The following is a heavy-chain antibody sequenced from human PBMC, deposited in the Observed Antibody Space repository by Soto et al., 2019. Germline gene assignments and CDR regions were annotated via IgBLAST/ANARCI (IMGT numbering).Heavy chain of an antibody. D-gene: IGHD1-26*01. CDR3: ANGRWELLPYYFYY. J-gene: IGHJ4*02. CDR1: GGTFSSYA. Sequence: QVQLVQSGAEVKKPGSSVKVSCKASGGTFSSYAISWVRQAPGQGLEWMGGIIPIFCTANYAQKFRGRVTSTADESASTAHMGLRSLSSEDTAVYYCANGRWELLPYYFYYWGQGTLVTVSS. CDR2: IIPIFCTA. V-gene: IGHV1-69*01.